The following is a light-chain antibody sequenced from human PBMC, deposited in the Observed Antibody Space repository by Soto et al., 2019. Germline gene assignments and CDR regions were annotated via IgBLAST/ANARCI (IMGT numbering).Light chain of an antibody. CDR1: QDITDS. CDR3: QQYADFPHT. Sequence: DIQMTQSPSSLSASVGDRVSITCQASQDITDSLNWYQHKPGRAPKLLIYTSSNLETGVPSRFSGSGSGTDFTLTISGLQHEDLATYFCQQYADFPHTFGQGTKLQMK. J-gene: IGKJ2*01. CDR2: TSS. V-gene: IGKV1-33*01.